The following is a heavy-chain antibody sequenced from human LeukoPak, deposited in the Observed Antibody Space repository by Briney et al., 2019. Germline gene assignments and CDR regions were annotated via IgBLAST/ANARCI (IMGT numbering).Heavy chain of an antibody. CDR1: GFTFSSYW. Sequence: GGSLRLSCAASGFTFSSYWMSWVRQAPGKGLEWVANMKQDGREKYYVDSVKGRLTISRDNAKNSLYLQMNSLRAEDTAVYYCARTRVAFDIWGQGTMVTVSS. CDR3: ARTRVAFDI. CDR2: MKQDGREK. V-gene: IGHV3-7*01. J-gene: IGHJ3*02.